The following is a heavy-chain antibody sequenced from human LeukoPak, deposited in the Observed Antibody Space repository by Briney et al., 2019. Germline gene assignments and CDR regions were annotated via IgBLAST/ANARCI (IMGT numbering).Heavy chain of an antibody. J-gene: IGHJ6*02. CDR1: GYSFTTHG. CDR3: ATIRFEYGMDV. CDR2: ISAYNGNT. D-gene: IGHD3-10*01. V-gene: IGHV1-18*01. Sequence: ASVKVSCKASGYSFTTHGITWVRQAPGQGLEWMGWISAYNGNTKYAQSLQGRVTMTEDTSTDTAYMELSSLRSEDTAVYYCATIRFEYGMDVWGQGTTVTVSS.